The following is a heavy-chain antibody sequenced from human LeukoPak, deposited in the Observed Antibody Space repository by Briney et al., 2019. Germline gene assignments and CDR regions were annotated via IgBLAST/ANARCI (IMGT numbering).Heavy chain of an antibody. CDR2: ISSSSSYI. V-gene: IGHV3-21*01. J-gene: IGHJ3*02. CDR1: GFTFSSYS. Sequence: GGSLRLSCAASGFTFSSYSMNWVRQAPGKGLEWVSSISSSSSYIYYADSVKGRFTISRDNAKNALYLQVNSLRAEDTAVYYCARPNLYSTSLDAFDIWGQGTMVTVSS. CDR3: ARPNLYSTSLDAFDI. D-gene: IGHD2-8*01.